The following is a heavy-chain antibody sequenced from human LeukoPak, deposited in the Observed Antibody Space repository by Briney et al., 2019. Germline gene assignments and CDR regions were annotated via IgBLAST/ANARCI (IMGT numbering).Heavy chain of an antibody. J-gene: IGHJ4*02. CDR1: GFTFSSYG. CDR2: ISGSGGST. D-gene: IGHD4-17*01. Sequence: PGGTLRLSCAASGFTFSSYGMSWVRQAPGKGLEWVSAISGSGGSTYYADSVKGRFTISRDNAKNSLYLQMNSLRAEDTAVYYCARDRGVYGDDYWGQGTLVTVSS. V-gene: IGHV3-23*01. CDR3: ARDRGVYGDDY.